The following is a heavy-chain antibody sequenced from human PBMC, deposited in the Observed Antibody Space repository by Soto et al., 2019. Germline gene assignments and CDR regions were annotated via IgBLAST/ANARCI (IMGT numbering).Heavy chain of an antibody. D-gene: IGHD1-7*01. CDR3: ERGNRDCNYPVY. CDR2: INHSGST. Sequence: SETLSLTCAVYGGSFSGYYWSWIRQPPGKGLEWIGEINHSGSTNYNPSLKSRVTISVDTSKNQFSLKLSSVTAADTAVYYCERGNRDCNYPVYWGQGTLVTSPQ. J-gene: IGHJ4*02. CDR1: GGSFSGYY. V-gene: IGHV4-34*01.